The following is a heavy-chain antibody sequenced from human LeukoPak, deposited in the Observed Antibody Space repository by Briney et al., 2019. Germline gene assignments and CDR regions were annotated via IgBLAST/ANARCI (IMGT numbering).Heavy chain of an antibody. CDR3: ATLNGAPIAVAATGDY. CDR2: IWYGGSNK. D-gene: IGHD6-19*01. CDR1: GFTFSSYG. Sequence: PGGSLRLSCAASGFTFSSYGMHWVRQAPGKGLEWVAVIWYGGSNKYYADSVKGRFTISRDNSKNTLYLQMNSLRPEDTAVYYCATLNGAPIAVAATGDYWGQGTLVTVSS. J-gene: IGHJ4*02. V-gene: IGHV3-33*08.